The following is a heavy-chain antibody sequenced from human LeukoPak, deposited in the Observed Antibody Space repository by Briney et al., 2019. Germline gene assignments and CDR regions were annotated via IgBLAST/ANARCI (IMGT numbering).Heavy chain of an antibody. J-gene: IGHJ4*02. CDR3: ARWYSSSWYSFDY. CDR2: INPNSGGT. CDR1: GYTFTSYG. D-gene: IGHD6-13*01. Sequence: ASVKVSCKASGYTFTSYGISWVRQAPGQGLEWMGWINPNSGGTNYAQKFQGRVTMTRDTSISTAYMELSRLRSDDTAVYYCARWYSSSWYSFDYWGQGTLVTVSS. V-gene: IGHV1-2*02.